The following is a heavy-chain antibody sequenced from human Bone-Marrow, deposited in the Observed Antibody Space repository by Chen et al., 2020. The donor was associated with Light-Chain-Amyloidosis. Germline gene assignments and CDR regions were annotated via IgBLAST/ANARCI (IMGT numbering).Heavy chain of an antibody. CDR1: GGTFSSYS. CDR3: TRGVWRTYCFCDS. Sequence: QVPLVQSGAEVKKPGSSVKVSCKASGGTFSSYSISWVRQAPGQGLEWMGGIIPVLGTTNYAPKFQGSVAISADKSTGTAYMEMSSLRCDDTAVYFCTRGVWRTYCFCDSWGQGTLLCVSS. D-gene: IGHD1-26*01. V-gene: IGHV1-69*06. J-gene: IGHJ5*01. CDR2: IIPVLGTT.